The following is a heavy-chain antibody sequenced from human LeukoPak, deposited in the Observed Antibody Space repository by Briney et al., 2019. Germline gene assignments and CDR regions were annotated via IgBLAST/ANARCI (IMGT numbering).Heavy chain of an antibody. J-gene: IGHJ2*01. CDR3: ARCPHYGSGRPWYFDL. V-gene: IGHV4-59*01. D-gene: IGHD3-10*01. Sequence: SETLSLTCTVSRGSISNYFWTWIRQPPGKALEXXGFIYIDGSTTYNPSLKRRVTISVDTSEKQISLNLRSVTAADTAVYYCARCPHYGSGRPWYFDLWGRGALVTVSS. CDR1: RGSISNYF. CDR2: IYIDGST.